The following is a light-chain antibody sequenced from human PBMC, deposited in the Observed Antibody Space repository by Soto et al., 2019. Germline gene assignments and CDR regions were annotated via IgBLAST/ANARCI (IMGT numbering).Light chain of an antibody. CDR1: QSVSNN. CDR3: QQYNNWPPT. CDR2: GAS. V-gene: IGKV3-15*01. J-gene: IGKJ1*01. Sequence: EIVMTQSPATLSVSPGERATLSCRASQSVSNNLAWYQQKPGQAPRLLIYGASTRATGFPARFSGSGSGTEFTLTISSLQSEDFAVYYCQQYNNWPPTVGQGTKVEIK.